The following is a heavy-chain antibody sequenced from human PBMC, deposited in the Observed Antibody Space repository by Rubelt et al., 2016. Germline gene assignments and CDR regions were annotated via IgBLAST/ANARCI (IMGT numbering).Heavy chain of an antibody. CDR1: GGSFSGYY. V-gene: IGHV4-34*12. J-gene: IGHJ4*02. Sequence: QVQLQQWGAGLLKPSETLSLTCAVYGGSFSGYYWSWIRKPPGKGLEWIGYVFHSGSSTSNPSLKSRVTITADTSKNQFSRRLTSVAAADTAVYYCVRERATVTTLFDYWGQGTLVTVSS. D-gene: IGHD4-17*01. CDR2: VFHSGSS. CDR3: VRERATVTTLFDY.